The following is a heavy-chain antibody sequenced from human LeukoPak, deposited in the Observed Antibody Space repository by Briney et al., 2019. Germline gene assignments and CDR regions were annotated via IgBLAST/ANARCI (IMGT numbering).Heavy chain of an antibody. V-gene: IGHV3-15*01. J-gene: IGHJ4*02. Sequence: SGGSLRLSCAASGFTFTNAWMSWVRQAPGKGLEWVGRIKSKGDGETIDNAAPVKGRFTMSRDDSKATLYPQMNSLKAEDTAVYYCTTDLGLTMIRGVIVYWGQGALVTVSS. CDR3: TTDLGLTMIRGVIVY. CDR2: IKSKGDGETI. CDR1: GFTFTNAW. D-gene: IGHD3-10*01.